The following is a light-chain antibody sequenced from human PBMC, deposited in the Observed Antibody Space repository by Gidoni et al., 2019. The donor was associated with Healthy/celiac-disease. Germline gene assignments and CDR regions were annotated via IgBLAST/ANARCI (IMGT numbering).Light chain of an antibody. CDR3: QQSDSTPPT. J-gene: IGKJ2*01. V-gene: IGKV1-39*01. Sequence: DIQMTQSPSSLSASVGDRVTNTCRASQSISSYLNWYQQKPGKAPKLLIYAASSLQSGVPSRFSGSGSGTDFTLTINSLQPEDFATYYCQQSDSTPPTFGQGTKLEIK. CDR1: QSISSY. CDR2: AAS.